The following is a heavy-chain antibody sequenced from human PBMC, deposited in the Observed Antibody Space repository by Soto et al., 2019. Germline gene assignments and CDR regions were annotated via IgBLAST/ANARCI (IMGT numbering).Heavy chain of an antibody. CDR2: TYWNGDR. V-gene: IGHV2-5*01. CDR1: GFSLSTTGVG. Sequence: QITLKESGPTLLKPTQTLTLTCTFSGFSLSTTGVGVGWIRQPPGEALEFLALTYWNGDRRYRPSLKCRLTCSKDTCKNEVLLTRTDLRPAATATYYWARIKGSAVGSQADGMHVWGQGTTVTLAS. J-gene: IGHJ6*02. D-gene: IGHD1-20*01. CDR3: ARIKGSAVGSQADGMHV.